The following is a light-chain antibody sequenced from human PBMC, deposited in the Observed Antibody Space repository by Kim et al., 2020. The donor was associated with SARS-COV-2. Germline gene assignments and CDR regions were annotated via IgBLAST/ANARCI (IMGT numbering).Light chain of an antibody. CDR2: YDS. CDR1: NIGSKS. Sequence: VAPGKTARITCGGNNIGSKSVHWYQQKPGQAPVLVIYYDSDRPSGIPERFSGSNSGNTATLTISRVEAGDEADYYCQVWDSSSDRFGGGTQLTVL. CDR3: QVWDSSSDR. J-gene: IGLJ2*01. V-gene: IGLV3-21*04.